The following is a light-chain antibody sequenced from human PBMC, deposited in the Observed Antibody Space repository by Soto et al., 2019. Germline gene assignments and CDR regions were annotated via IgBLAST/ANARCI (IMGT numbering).Light chain of an antibody. V-gene: IGKV1-6*01. Sequence: AIQMTQSPSALSASVGDRVSITCRASQAIRSDLGWYQQKPGEPPKLLIFAASSLQSGVPSRFSGGVSGTDFTLTISRLQSEDFATYYCLQDYNYPLTFGGGTKVDIK. CDR3: LQDYNYPLT. J-gene: IGKJ4*01. CDR2: AAS. CDR1: QAIRSD.